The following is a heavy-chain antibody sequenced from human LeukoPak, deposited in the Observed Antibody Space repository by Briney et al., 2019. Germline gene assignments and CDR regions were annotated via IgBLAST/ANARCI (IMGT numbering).Heavy chain of an antibody. V-gene: IGHV3-30*02. D-gene: IGHD5-12*01. Sequence: GGSLRLSCAASGFTFSSYGMHWVRQAPGKGLEWVAFIRYDGSSNYYADSVKGRFTLSRDNSMNTLFLQMNSLRGEDTAVYYCAKDRIDYGGYEKPDYWGQGTLVTVSS. J-gene: IGHJ4*02. CDR2: IRYDGSSN. CDR3: AKDRIDYGGYEKPDY. CDR1: GFTFSSYG.